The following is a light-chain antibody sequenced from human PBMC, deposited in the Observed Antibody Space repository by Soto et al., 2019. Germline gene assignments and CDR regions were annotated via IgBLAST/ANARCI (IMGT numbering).Light chain of an antibody. CDR3: QQYNSYSWT. J-gene: IGKJ1*01. Sequence: DIQMTQSPYSLSASVGDSVTITCRASQNIRTYLNWYQQKPGRAPKLLIHSASALPSGVPSRFSGSGSGTEFTLTINSLQPDDFATYYCQQYNSYSWTFGQGTKVDIK. CDR1: QNIRTY. V-gene: IGKV1-5*01. CDR2: SAS.